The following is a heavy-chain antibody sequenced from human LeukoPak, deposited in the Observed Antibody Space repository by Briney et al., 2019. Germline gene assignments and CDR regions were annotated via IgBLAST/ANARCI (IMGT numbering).Heavy chain of an antibody. CDR1: GGTFSSYA. CDR2: IIPIFGTA. J-gene: IGHJ5*02. D-gene: IGHD1-14*01. CDR3: ARTKAPPDPWAWFDP. Sequence: ASVKVSCKASGGTFSSYAISWVRQAPGQGLEWMGVIIPIFGTANYAQKFQGRVTITTDESTSTAYMELSSLRSDDTAVYYCARTKAPPDPWAWFDPWGQGTLVTV. V-gene: IGHV1-69*05.